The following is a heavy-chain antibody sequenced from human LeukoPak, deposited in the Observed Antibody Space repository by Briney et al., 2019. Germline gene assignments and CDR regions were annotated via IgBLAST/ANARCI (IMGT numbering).Heavy chain of an antibody. CDR2: INPDSGGT. Sequence: ASVKVSCKASGYTFPAYHMHWVRQAPGQGLDWLGWINPDSGGTNYAQKFQGRVTMTRDPSISTAYMELSWLRSDDTAMYYCATSRAQTLAYCGGDCYSGFDYWGQGTLVSVSS. CDR1: GYTFPAYH. D-gene: IGHD2-21*02. J-gene: IGHJ4*02. CDR3: ATSRAQTLAYCGGDCYSGFDY. V-gene: IGHV1-2*02.